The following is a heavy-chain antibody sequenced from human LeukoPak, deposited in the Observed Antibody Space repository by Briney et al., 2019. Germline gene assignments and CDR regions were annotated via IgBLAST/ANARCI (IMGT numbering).Heavy chain of an antibody. CDR3: ARDSGILPVVKDYMDV. Sequence: PSETLSLTCTVSGGSISSYYWSWIRQPAGKGLEWIGRIYTSGSTNYNPSLKSRVTMSVDTSKNQFSLKLSSVTAADTAVYYCARDSGILPVVKDYMDVWGKGTTVTVSS. CDR1: GGSISSYY. D-gene: IGHD3-9*01. V-gene: IGHV4-4*07. CDR2: IYTSGST. J-gene: IGHJ6*03.